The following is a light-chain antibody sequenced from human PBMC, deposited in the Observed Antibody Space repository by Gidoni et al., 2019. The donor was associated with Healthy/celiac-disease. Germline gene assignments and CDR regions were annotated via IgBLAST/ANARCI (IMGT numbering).Light chain of an antibody. CDR3: QQYNNWLPLT. J-gene: IGKJ4*01. Sequence: EIVMTQSPATLSVSPGERATLSCRASQSVSSNLDWYQQKPGQAPRLLIYGASTRATGIPARFSGSESGTEFTLTISSLQSEDFAVYYCQQYNNWLPLTFGGXTKVEIK. CDR1: QSVSSN. CDR2: GAS. V-gene: IGKV3-15*01.